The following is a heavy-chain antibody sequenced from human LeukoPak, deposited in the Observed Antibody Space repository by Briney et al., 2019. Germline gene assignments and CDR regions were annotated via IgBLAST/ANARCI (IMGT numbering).Heavy chain of an antibody. CDR2: ISYDGSNK. CDR1: GFTFSSYW. V-gene: IGHV3-30-3*01. CDR3: AREAAAGKYYFDY. D-gene: IGHD6-13*01. Sequence: GGSLRLSCAASGFTFSSYWMSWVRQAPGKGLEWVAVISYDGSNKYYADSVKGRFTISRDNSKNTLYLQMNSLRAEDTAVYYCAREAAAGKYYFDYWGQGTLVTVSS. J-gene: IGHJ4*02.